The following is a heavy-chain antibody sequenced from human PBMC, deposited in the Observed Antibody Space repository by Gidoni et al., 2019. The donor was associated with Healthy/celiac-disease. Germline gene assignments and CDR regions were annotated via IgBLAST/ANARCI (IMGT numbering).Heavy chain of an antibody. Sequence: EVQLVESGGGLVQPGGSLRLSCAASGFTFSSASMNWVRQAPGKGLEWVSYISSSSSTIYYADSVKGRFTISRDNAKNSLYLQMNSLRAEDTAVYYCARANYYDSSGYYGRLAFDIWGQGTMVTVSS. D-gene: IGHD3-22*01. CDR2: ISSSSSTI. J-gene: IGHJ3*02. CDR1: GFTFSSAS. CDR3: ARANYYDSSGYYGRLAFDI. V-gene: IGHV3-48*01.